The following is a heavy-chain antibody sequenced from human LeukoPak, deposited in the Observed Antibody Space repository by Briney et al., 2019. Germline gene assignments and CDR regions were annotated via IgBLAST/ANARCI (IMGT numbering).Heavy chain of an antibody. CDR1: GGSISSSSYY. V-gene: IGHV4-39*01. CDR2: IYYSGST. J-gene: IGHJ4*02. Sequence: SETLSLTCTVSGGSISSSSYYWGLIRQPPGKGLEWIGSIYYSGSTYYNPSLKSRVTISVDTSKNQFSLKLSSVTAADTAVYYCARPSYGSGSYYMDYWGQGTLVTVSS. CDR3: ARPSYGSGSYYMDY. D-gene: IGHD3-10*01.